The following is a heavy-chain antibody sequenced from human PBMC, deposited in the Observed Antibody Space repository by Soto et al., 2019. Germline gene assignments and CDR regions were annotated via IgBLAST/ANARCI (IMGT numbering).Heavy chain of an antibody. Sequence: GGSLRLSCAASGFTFSSYGMHWVRQAPGKGLEWVAVISYDGSNKYYADSVKGRFTISRDNSKNTLNLQMNSLRVEDTAVYYFNRAELKGELLDYCGQGHLVTVSS. J-gene: IGHJ4*02. D-gene: IGHD1-26*01. CDR1: GFTFSSYG. V-gene: IGHV3-30*03. CDR2: ISYDGSNK. CDR3: NRAELKGELLDY.